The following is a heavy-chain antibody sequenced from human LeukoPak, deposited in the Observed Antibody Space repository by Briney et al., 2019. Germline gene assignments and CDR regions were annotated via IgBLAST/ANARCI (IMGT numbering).Heavy chain of an antibody. J-gene: IGHJ4*02. V-gene: IGHV4-61*02. CDR2: IYTSGNT. D-gene: IGHD3-16*01. CDR1: GGSISSGSYY. CDR3: ARAGDGGWGLVAYLDY. Sequence: SETLSLTCTVSGGSISSGSYYWSWIRQPAGKGLEWIGRIYTSGNTNYNPSLKSRVTISADTSKNQFSLKLSSVTAADTAVYYCARAGDGGWGLVAYLDYWGPGTLVTVSS.